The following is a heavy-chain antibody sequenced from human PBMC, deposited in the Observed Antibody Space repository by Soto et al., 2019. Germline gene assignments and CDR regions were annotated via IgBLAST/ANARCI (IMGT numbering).Heavy chain of an antibody. V-gene: IGHV3-33*01. Sequence: QVQLVESGGGVVQPGRSLRLSCAASGFTFSSYGMHWVRQAPGKGLEWVAVIWYDGSNKYYEDSVKGRFTISRDNSKNTLDLQMNSQRAEDTAVYYCARGGIQLWLPGQYYYYYGMDVWGQDTTVTVSS. J-gene: IGHJ6*02. CDR3: ARGGIQLWLPGQYYYYYGMDV. CDR2: IWYDGSNK. D-gene: IGHD5-18*01. CDR1: GFTFSSYG.